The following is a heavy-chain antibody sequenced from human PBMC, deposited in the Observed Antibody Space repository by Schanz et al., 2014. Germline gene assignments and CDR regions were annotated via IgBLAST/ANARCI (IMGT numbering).Heavy chain of an antibody. D-gene: IGHD3-16*01. Sequence: EVQLVESGGGLVQPGGSLRLSCAASGFTFSGYWMSWVRQAPGEGLVWVANIKLDGSEKYYVDSVKGRFTISRDNAKNSLYLQMNSLTAEDTAVYYCASARCFTCPDYWFAPWGQGTLVTVSS. V-gene: IGHV3-7*01. J-gene: IGHJ5*02. CDR1: GFTFSGYW. CDR2: IKLDGSEK. CDR3: ASARCFTCPDYWFAP.